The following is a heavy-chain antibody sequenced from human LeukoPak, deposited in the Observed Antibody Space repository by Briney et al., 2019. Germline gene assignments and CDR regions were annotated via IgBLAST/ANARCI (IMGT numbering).Heavy chain of an antibody. CDR3: ARDRYYDSSGDAFDI. J-gene: IGHJ3*02. CDR1: GGSISSYY. D-gene: IGHD3-22*01. Sequence: PSETLSLTCTVSGGSISSYYWSWIPQPPGKGLEWIGYIYYSGSTNYNPSLKSRVTISVDTSKNQFSLKLSSVTAADTAVYYCARDRYYDSSGDAFDIWGQGTMVTVSS. V-gene: IGHV4-59*01. CDR2: IYYSGST.